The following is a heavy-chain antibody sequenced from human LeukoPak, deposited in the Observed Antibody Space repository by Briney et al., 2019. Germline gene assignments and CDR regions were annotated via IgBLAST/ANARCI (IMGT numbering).Heavy chain of an antibody. V-gene: IGHV1-8*01. CDR2: MNPNSGNT. D-gene: IGHD2-8*01. CDR3: ARVKGVAIVLMVYAIPNYYYYGMDV. CDR1: GYTFTRYD. Sequence: ASVKASCKASGYTFTRYDINWVGQATGQGLEWMGWMNPNSGNTGYAQKFQGRVTMTRNTSISTAYMELSSLRSEDTAVYYCARVKGVAIVLMVYAIPNYYYYGMDVWGQGTTVTVSS. J-gene: IGHJ6*02.